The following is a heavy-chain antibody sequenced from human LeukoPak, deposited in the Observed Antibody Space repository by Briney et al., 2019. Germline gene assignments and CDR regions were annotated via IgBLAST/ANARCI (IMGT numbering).Heavy chain of an antibody. D-gene: IGHD3-10*01. J-gene: IGHJ4*02. CDR2: IYYSGNT. CDR1: GVSISSSNSY. CDR3: ARQTGSGLFTLP. V-gene: IGHV4-39*01. Sequence: SETLSLTCTVSGVSISSSNSYWGWIRQPPGKGLEWIGSIYYSGNTYYNASLKSRVTISVDTSKNQFSLKLTSVTAADTAVYYCARQTGSGLFTLPGGQGTLVTVSS.